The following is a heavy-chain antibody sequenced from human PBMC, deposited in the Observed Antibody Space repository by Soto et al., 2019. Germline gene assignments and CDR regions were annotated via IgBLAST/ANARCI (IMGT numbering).Heavy chain of an antibody. CDR3: VKDIHFLGIWYFDL. V-gene: IGHV3-30*18. Sequence: EQLAESGGGVVQSGRSLRLSCEASGFTFSRFGMHWVRQAPGKGLEWVAVISYDGSDTYFADSVKGRFTISRDNSKNTVYLQMKSWRVEDTAVYYCVKDIHFLGIWYFDLWGRGSLVSVSS. J-gene: IGHJ2*01. CDR1: GFTFSRFG. CDR2: ISYDGSDT. D-gene: IGHD3-16*01.